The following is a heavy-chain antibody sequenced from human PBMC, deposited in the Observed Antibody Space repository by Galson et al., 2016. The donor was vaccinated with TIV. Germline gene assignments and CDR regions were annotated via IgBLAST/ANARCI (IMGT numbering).Heavy chain of an antibody. CDR2: IKQDASEK. Sequence: SLRLSCAASGFTFSSHWMTWVRQAPVTRLAWVAHIKQDASEKYYGDSLKSRFTISRDNARNLILLRMNSRRAEDTAVYFCARENFGGKPYDAFDIWGQGTVVTVSS. CDR1: GFTFSSHW. D-gene: IGHD4-23*01. CDR3: ARENFGGKPYDAFDI. J-gene: IGHJ3*02. V-gene: IGHV3-7*01.